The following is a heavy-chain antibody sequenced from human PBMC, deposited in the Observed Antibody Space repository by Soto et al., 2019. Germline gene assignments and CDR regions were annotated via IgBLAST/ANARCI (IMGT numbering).Heavy chain of an antibody. V-gene: IGHV3-30-3*01. CDR3: ARVYDSSGYYYYYGMDV. J-gene: IGHJ6*02. CDR2: ISYDGSNK. D-gene: IGHD3-22*01. Sequence: SCKASGYTFTCYYMHWVRQAPGKGLEWVAVISYDGSNKYYADSVKGRFTISRDNSKNTLYLQMNSLRAEDTAVYYCARVYDSSGYYYYYGMDVWGQGTTVTVSS. CDR1: GYTFTCYY.